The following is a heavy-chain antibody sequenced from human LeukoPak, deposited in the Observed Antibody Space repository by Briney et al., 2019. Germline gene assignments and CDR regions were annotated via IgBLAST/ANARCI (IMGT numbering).Heavy chain of an antibody. CDR2: IYYSGST. CDR1: GGSISSYY. Sequence: SETLSLTCTVSGGSISSYYWSWIRQPPGKGLEWIGYIYYSGSTNYNPSLKSRVTISVDTSKNQFSLKLSSVTAADTAVYYCASQDYDFWSGFAFDIWGQGTMVTVSS. V-gene: IGHV4-59*08. D-gene: IGHD3-3*01. J-gene: IGHJ3*02. CDR3: ASQDYDFWSGFAFDI.